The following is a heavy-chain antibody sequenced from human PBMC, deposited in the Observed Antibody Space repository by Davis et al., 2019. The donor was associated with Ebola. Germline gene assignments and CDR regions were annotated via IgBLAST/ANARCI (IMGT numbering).Heavy chain of an antibody. J-gene: IGHJ5*02. CDR1: GYTFTRYG. Sequence: ASVTVSCKASGYTFTRYGISWVRQAPGQGLEWMGWISAYKGNTNYAQNLQGRVTMTTDTSTSTAYMEVRSLRYDDTAVYYCSGAVTMVLPSGWFDPWGQGTLVTVSS. D-gene: IGHD3-10*01. CDR2: ISAYKGNT. CDR3: SGAVTMVLPSGWFDP. V-gene: IGHV1-18*01.